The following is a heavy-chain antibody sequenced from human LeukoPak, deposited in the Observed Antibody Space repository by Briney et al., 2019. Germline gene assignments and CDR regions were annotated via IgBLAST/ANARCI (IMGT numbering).Heavy chain of an antibody. Sequence: GGSLRLSCAASGFTFSCYAMHWVRQAPGKGLEWVAVISYDGSNKYYADSVKGRFTISRDNSKNTLYLQMNSLRAEDTAVYYCARAASIAVADFDYWGQGTLVTVSS. V-gene: IGHV3-30-3*01. D-gene: IGHD6-19*01. CDR2: ISYDGSNK. J-gene: IGHJ4*02. CDR3: ARAASIAVADFDY. CDR1: GFTFSCYA.